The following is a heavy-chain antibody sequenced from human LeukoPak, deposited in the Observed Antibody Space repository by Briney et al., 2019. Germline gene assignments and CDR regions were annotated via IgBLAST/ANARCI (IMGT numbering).Heavy chain of an antibody. J-gene: IGHJ4*02. Sequence: ASVKVSCKASGYTFTSYYIHWVRQASGQGLEWMGWINPNSGGTNYAQKFQGRVTMTRDTSISTAYMELSRLRSDDTAVYYCRTDRYGDYGDYIDYWGQGTLVTVSS. CDR3: RTDRYGDYGDYIDY. V-gene: IGHV1-2*02. CDR2: INPNSGGT. D-gene: IGHD4-17*01. CDR1: GYTFTSYY.